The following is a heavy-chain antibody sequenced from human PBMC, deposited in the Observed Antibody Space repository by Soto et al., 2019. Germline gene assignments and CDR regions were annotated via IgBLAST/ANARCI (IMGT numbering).Heavy chain of an antibody. D-gene: IGHD6-19*01. Sequence: EVQLVESGGGLVKPGGSLRLSCAASGFTFSSYSMNWVRQAPGKGLEWVSSISSSSSYIYYADSVKGRFTISRDNAKNSLYLQMNSLRAEDTAVYYCARDGTSIAVAGSPDYYYGMDVWGQGTTVTVSS. CDR3: ARDGTSIAVAGSPDYYYGMDV. CDR1: GFTFSSYS. V-gene: IGHV3-21*01. J-gene: IGHJ6*02. CDR2: ISSSSSYI.